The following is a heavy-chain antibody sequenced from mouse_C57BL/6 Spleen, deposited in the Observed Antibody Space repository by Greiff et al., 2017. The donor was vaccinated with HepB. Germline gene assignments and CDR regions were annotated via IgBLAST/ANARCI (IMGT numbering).Heavy chain of an antibody. V-gene: IGHV8-8*01. J-gene: IGHJ3*01. D-gene: IGHD1-1*01. CDR2: IWWDDDK. CDR1: GFSLSTFGMG. CDR3: ARIAGPLGGSSPWFAY. Sequence: QVTLKVCGPGILQPSQTLSLTCSFSGFSLSTFGMGVGWIRQPSGKGLEWLAHIWWDDDKYYNPALKSRLTISKDTSKNQVFLKIANVDTADTATYYCARIAGPLGGSSPWFAYWGQGTLVTVSA.